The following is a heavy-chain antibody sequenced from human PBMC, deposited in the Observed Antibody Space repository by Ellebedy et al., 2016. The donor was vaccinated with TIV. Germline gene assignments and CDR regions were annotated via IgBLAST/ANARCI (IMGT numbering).Heavy chain of an antibody. CDR3: AREVGGGGAY. D-gene: IGHD2-21*01. J-gene: IGHJ4*02. V-gene: IGHV3-7*01. Sequence: GGSLRLXCAASGFTFSSYWMHWVRQAPGKGLEWVANIKQDGSKKNYVDSVKGRFTISRDNAKNSVYLQLNSLRVEDTAVYYCAREVGGGGAYWGQGTLVTVSS. CDR2: IKQDGSKK. CDR1: GFTFSSYW.